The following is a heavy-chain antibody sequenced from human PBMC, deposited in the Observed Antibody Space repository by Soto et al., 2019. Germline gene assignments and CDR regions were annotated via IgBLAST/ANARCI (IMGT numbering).Heavy chain of an antibody. CDR1: GVTVSKNY. Sequence: GESLKISCAASGVTVSKNYMRWVRQASGKGLELVSVIYSNGQSYYADSVKGRFTISRDNSKNMLYLEMNSLRVEDTAMYYCARDRDNDSVFDIWGQGTMVTVSS. D-gene: IGHD3-10*01. V-gene: IGHV3-53*01. J-gene: IGHJ3*02. CDR2: IYSNGQS. CDR3: ARDRDNDSVFDI.